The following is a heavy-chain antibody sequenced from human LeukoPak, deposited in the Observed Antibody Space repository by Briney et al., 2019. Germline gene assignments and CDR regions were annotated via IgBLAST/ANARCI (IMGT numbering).Heavy chain of an antibody. CDR3: ARALYSGGEYVQPAGYWFDP. D-gene: IGHD3-16*01. J-gene: IGHJ5*02. V-gene: IGHV1-2*02. CDR1: GYTFTAYY. Sequence: ASVKVSCKASGYTFTAYYMHWVRQAPGQGLEWMGWINPNSGVANYAQKFQGRVTMTRDTSISTAYMELSRLRSDDTAVYYCARALYSGGEYVQPAGYWFDPWGQGTLVTVSS. CDR2: INPNSGVA.